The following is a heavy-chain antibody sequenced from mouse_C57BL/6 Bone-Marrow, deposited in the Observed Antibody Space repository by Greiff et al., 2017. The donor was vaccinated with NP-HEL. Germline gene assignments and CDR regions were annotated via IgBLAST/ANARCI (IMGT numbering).Heavy chain of an antibody. CDR3: ARRALYYYGSSDAY. Sequence: QVQLKQSGPGILQSSQTLSLTCSFSGFSLSTSGMGVSWIRQPSGKGLEWLAHIYWDDDKRYNPSLKSRLTISKDTSRNQVFLKITSVDTADTATYYCARRALYYYGSSDAYWGQGTLVTVSA. CDR2: IYWDDDK. D-gene: IGHD1-1*01. J-gene: IGHJ3*01. V-gene: IGHV8-12*01. CDR1: GFSLSTSGMG.